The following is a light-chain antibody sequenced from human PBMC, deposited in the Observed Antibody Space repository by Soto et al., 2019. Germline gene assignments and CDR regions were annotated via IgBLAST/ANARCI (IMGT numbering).Light chain of an antibody. CDR2: DVS. J-gene: IGLJ7*01. Sequence: QSALTQPASVSGSPGQSITISCTGTSSDVGGYDYVSWYQHHPGKAPKLMIFDVSHRPSGVSDRFSGSKSGNTASLTISGLQAEDEAEYYCSSYTSTNSPIFGGGTQLTVL. CDR1: SSDVGGYDY. V-gene: IGLV2-14*03. CDR3: SSYTSTNSPI.